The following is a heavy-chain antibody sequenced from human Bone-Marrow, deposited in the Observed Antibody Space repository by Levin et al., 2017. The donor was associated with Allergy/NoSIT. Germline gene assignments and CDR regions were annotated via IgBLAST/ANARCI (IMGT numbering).Heavy chain of an antibody. V-gene: IGHV5-51*01. D-gene: IGHD5-12*01. CDR1: GYTFSSYW. CDR3: ARRRVVAAIYDDDGFDI. Sequence: PGGSLRLSCQGSGYTFSSYWIGWVRQMPGKGLEWMGVIYPGDSNTRYSPSFQGQVTISADKSITTAYLQWRSLKASDTAMYYCARRRVVAAIYDDDGFDIWGQGTMVTVSS. J-gene: IGHJ3*02. CDR2: IYPGDSNT.